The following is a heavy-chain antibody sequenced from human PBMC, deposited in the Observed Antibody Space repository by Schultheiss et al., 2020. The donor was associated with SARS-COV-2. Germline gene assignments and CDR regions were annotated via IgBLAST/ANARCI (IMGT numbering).Heavy chain of an antibody. CDR1: GGSISSYY. D-gene: IGHD3-22*01. CDR3: ARTHDNSGLGWFDS. J-gene: IGHJ5*01. V-gene: IGHV4-59*01. Sequence: SQTLSLTCTVSGGSISSYYWSWIRQPPGKGLEWIGYIYYSGSTYYNPSLKSRVTISVDTSKNQFSLKLSSVTAADTAVYYCARTHDNSGLGWFDSWGQGTLVTVSS. CDR2: IYYSGST.